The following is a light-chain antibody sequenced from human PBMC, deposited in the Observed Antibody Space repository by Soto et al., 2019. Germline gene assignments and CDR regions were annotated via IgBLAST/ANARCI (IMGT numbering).Light chain of an antibody. J-gene: IGKJ1*01. CDR1: HNIERW. CDR3: QQFAISTT. CDR2: DAS. Sequence: IRMNQSPSTLSASEGDRVTITCRASHNIERWMAWYQQEPGKAPSLLIFDASTLHSGVPSRFSGSGSGTDFTLTISSLQPDDFATYYCQQFAISTTFGQGTKVDI. V-gene: IGKV1-5*01.